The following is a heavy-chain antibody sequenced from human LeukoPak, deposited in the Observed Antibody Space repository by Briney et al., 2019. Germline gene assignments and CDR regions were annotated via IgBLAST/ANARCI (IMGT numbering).Heavy chain of an antibody. CDR1: GGSISSSSYY. Sequence: PPETLSLTCTVSGGSISSSSYYWGWIRQPPGKGLEWIGSIYYSGSTYYNPSLKSRVTISVGTSKNQFSLKLSSVTAADTAVYYYAREDSNTFDPWGQGTLVTVSS. CDR3: AREDSNTFDP. J-gene: IGHJ5*02. CDR2: IYYSGST. D-gene: IGHD6-13*01. V-gene: IGHV4-39*07.